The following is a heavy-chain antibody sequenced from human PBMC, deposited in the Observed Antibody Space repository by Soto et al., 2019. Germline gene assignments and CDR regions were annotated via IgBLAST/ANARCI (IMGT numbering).Heavy chain of an antibody. CDR1: GFSLTTRGVG. D-gene: IGHD3-3*01. J-gene: IGHJ4*02. CDR2: IYWDDDK. Sequence: QITLNESGPTVVRPTETLTLTCRFSGFSLTTRGVGVGWIRQSPGKAPEWLALIYWDDDKRYSASLKSRLTITKDTSKNQVVLKVSDLDATDTATYYCANRVLRTVFGLVTTTAIYFDFWGQGTPVAVSS. CDR3: ANRVLRTVFGLVTTTAIYFDF. V-gene: IGHV2-5*02.